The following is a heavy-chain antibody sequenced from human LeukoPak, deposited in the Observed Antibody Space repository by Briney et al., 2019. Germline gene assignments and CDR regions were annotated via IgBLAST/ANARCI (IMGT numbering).Heavy chain of an antibody. CDR3: ARVKHTSSGYYSLDAFDI. D-gene: IGHD3-22*01. Sequence: GGSLRLSCAASGFTFSSYSMTWVRQAPGKGLEWVSSISSSSSYIYYADSVKGRFTISRDNAKNSLYLQMNGLRAEDTAVYYCARVKHTSSGYYSLDAFDIWGQGTMVTVSS. V-gene: IGHV3-21*04. CDR1: GFTFSSYS. CDR2: ISSSSSYI. J-gene: IGHJ3*02.